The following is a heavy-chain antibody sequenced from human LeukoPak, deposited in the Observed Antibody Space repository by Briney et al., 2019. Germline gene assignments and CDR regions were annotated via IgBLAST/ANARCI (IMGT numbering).Heavy chain of an antibody. CDR2: ISGSGGST. CDR3: AKSPHFESDAFDI. D-gene: IGHD2/OR15-2a*01. Sequence: GGSLRLSCAASGFTFSSYGMSWVRQAPGKGLEWVSAISGSGGSTYYADSVKGRFTISRDNSKNTLYLQMNSLRAEDTAVYYCAKSPHFESDAFDIWGQGTMVTVSP. V-gene: IGHV3-23*01. CDR1: GFTFSSYG. J-gene: IGHJ3*02.